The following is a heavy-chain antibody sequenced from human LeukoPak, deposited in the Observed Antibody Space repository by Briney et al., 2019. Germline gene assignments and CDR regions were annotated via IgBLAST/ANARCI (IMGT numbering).Heavy chain of an antibody. CDR3: AKGSYGDYGLLDS. CDR1: GFVFVDFA. Sequence: QPGGSLRLSCSASGFVFVDFALTWVRQAPGKGLEWVSTIITGPTTTYYADSVKGRFTISRDNSKNTLFLQMNSLRVEDTAMYYCAKGSYGDYGLLDSWGQGSLVTVSS. D-gene: IGHD4-17*01. J-gene: IGHJ4*02. CDR2: IITGPTTT. V-gene: IGHV3-23*01.